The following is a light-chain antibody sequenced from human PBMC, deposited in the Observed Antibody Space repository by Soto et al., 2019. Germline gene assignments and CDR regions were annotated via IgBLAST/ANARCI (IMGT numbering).Light chain of an antibody. Sequence: QSALTQPASVSGSPGQSITISCTGTSSDVGGYNYVSWYQQQSGKAPKLLIHSNNNRPSGVPDRFSGSKSGTSASLAIAGLQADDEADYYCQSYDPTLRTSLFGGGTQLTVL. CDR2: SNN. CDR1: SSDVGGYNY. V-gene: IGLV2-14*03. CDR3: QSYDPTLRTSL. J-gene: IGLJ7*01.